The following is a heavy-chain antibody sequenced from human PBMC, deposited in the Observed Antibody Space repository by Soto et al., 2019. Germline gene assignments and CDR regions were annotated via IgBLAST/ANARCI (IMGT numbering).Heavy chain of an antibody. D-gene: IGHD6-6*01. CDR1: GGSFSGYY. CDR2: INHSGTT. J-gene: IGHJ6*02. CDR3: ASGKTRTARPSLRYYYYGLDV. Sequence: ETLSLTCTIYGGSFSGYYWTWIRQPPGKGLEWIGEINHSGTTNYSPSLKRRVSISVDTSKDKFSLNLSSVTAADTAVYYCASGKTRTARPSLRYYYYGLDVWGQGTTVTVSS. V-gene: IGHV4-34*01.